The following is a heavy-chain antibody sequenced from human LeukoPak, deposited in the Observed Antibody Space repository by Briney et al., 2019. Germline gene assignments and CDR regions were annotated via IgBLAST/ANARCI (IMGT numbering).Heavy chain of an antibody. CDR1: GYTFTSYA. CDR2: INAGNGNT. D-gene: IGHD6-19*01. J-gene: IGHJ4*02. Sequence: GASVKVSCKASGYTFTSYAMHWVRQAPGQRLEWMGWINAGNGNTKYSQQFQGRVTITRDTSASTAYMELSSLRSEDMAVYYCARDRDSSGWYSLDYWGQGTLVTVSS. CDR3: ARDRDSSGWYSLDY. V-gene: IGHV1-3*03.